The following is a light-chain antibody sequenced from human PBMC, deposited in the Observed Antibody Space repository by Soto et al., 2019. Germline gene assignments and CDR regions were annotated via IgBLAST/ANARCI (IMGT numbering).Light chain of an antibody. Sequence: DIQMTQSPSSLSASVGDRVTITCRASQSISSYLNWYQQKPGKAPKLLIYAASRLQSGVQSRFSGSGSGTDFTLTISSLQPEDFATYYCQQGYSTPRTFGQGTKVEIK. V-gene: IGKV1-39*01. CDR1: QSISSY. J-gene: IGKJ1*01. CDR2: AAS. CDR3: QQGYSTPRT.